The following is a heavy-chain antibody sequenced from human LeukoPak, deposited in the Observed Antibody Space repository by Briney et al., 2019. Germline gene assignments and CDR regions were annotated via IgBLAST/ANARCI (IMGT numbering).Heavy chain of an antibody. CDR1: GFSLSTTGMC. CDR3: ARIRSTGSQSFDY. J-gene: IGHJ4*02. D-gene: IGHD1-26*01. Sequence: SGPTLVNPTQALTLTCTFSGFSLSTTGMCVTWIRQPPGKALEWLARIDWDDDKYYNTSLKTRLTISKDTSKNQVVLTMTNMDPVDTATYYCARIRSTGSQSFDYWGQGTLVTVSS. CDR2: IDWDDDK. V-gene: IGHV2-70*11.